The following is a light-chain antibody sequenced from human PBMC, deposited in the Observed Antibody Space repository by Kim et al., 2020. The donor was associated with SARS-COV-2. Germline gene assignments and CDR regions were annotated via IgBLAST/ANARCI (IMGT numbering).Light chain of an antibody. CDR3: KSRSISVVHVL. Sequence: SSELTQDPAVSVALGQTVRITCQGDSLRRYFGGWFQQKPGQAPVLVFYDKINRPSGIPDRSSGSSSGNTASLSITGAPPEDEGEYYCKSRSISVVHVLFG. CDR2: DKI. CDR1: SLRRYF. J-gene: IGLJ2*01. V-gene: IGLV3-19*01.